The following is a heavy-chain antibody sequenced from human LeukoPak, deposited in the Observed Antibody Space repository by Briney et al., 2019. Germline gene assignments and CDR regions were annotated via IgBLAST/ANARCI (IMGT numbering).Heavy chain of an antibody. CDR2: INHSGST. CDR1: GGSFSGYY. J-gene: IGHJ4*02. Sequence: PSETLSLTCAVYGGSFSGYYWSWIRQPPGKGLEWIGEINHSGSTNYNPSLKSRVTISVDTSKNQFSLKLSSVTAEDTAVYYCARGDAYSGSFDYWGQGTLVTVSS. V-gene: IGHV4-34*01. D-gene: IGHD1-26*01. CDR3: ARGDAYSGSFDY.